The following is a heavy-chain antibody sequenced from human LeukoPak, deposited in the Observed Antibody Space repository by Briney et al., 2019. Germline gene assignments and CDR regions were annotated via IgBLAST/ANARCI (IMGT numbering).Heavy chain of an antibody. CDR1: DDSITTYY. CDR3: ARLDSKDYYYYYGMDV. CDR2: IYYSGST. Sequence: SETLSLTCSVSDDSITTYYWSWIRQPPGKGLEWIGYIYYSGSTNYNPSLKSRVTISVDTSKNQFSLKLSSVTAADTAVYYCARLDSKDYYYYYGMDVWGQGTTVTVSS. D-gene: IGHD4-4*01. J-gene: IGHJ6*02. V-gene: IGHV4-59*01.